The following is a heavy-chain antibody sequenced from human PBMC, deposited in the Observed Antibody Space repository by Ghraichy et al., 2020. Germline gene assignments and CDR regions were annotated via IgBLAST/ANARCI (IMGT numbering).Heavy chain of an antibody. CDR1: GGSISSSSYY. Sequence: SETLSLTCTVSGGSISSSSYYWGWIRQPPGKGLEWIGSIYYSGSTYYNPSLKSRVTISVDTSKNQFSLKLSSVTAADTAVYYCARPTDYGDYFDYWGQGTLVTVSS. D-gene: IGHD4-17*01. J-gene: IGHJ4*02. V-gene: IGHV4-39*01. CDR2: IYYSGST. CDR3: ARPTDYGDYFDY.